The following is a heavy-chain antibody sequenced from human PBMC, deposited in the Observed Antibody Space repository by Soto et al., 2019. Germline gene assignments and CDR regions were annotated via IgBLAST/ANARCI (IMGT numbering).Heavy chain of an antibody. V-gene: IGHV1-69*06. CDR2: IIPIFGTA. J-gene: IGHJ4*02. CDR1: GGTFSSYA. Sequence: QVQLVQSGAEVKKPGSSVKVSCKASGGTFSSYAISWVRQAPGQGLEWMGGIIPIFGTANYAQKFQGRVTITADKSTSTAYMELSSLRSEDTAVYYCARSFAPELLWFGDLYRYWGQGTLVTVSS. D-gene: IGHD3-10*01. CDR3: ARSFAPELLWFGDLYRY.